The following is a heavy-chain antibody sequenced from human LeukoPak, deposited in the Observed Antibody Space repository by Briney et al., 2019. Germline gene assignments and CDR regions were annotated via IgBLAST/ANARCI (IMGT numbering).Heavy chain of an antibody. CDR2: ISSSSSYI. D-gene: IGHD1-26*01. Sequence: GGSLRLSWAASGFTVSTKYGSWVRQAPGKGLDWGSSISSSSSYIYYADSVKGRFTISRDNAKNSLYLQMNSLRAEDTAVYYCASSSIVGATGRDYWGQGTLVTVSS. V-gene: IGHV3-21*01. CDR3: ASSSIVGATGRDY. CDR1: GFTVSTKY. J-gene: IGHJ4*02.